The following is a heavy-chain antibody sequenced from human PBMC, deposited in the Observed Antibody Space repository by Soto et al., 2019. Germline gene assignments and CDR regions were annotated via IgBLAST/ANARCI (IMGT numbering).Heavy chain of an antibody. V-gene: IGHV3-23*01. J-gene: IGHJ4*02. CDR3: AQDRGWGVVSPSHDY. CDR1: GFTFRNFV. CDR2: IRGTGGET. D-gene: IGHD2-21*01. Sequence: VELLESGGGIVQPGGSLRVSCVASGFTFRNFVMSWVRQAPGKGLEWVSAIRGTGGETFYADSVKGRFTISRDNSKNTLYLQMTSLRDEATALYFCAQDRGWGVVSPSHDYWGQGTLVTVSS.